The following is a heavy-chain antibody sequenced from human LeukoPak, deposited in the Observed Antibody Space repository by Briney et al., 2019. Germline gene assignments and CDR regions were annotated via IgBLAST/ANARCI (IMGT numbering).Heavy chain of an antibody. CDR1: GYTFTSYY. Sequence: ASVKVSCKASGYTFTSYYMHWVRQAPGQGLEWMGIINPSGGSTSCAQKFQGSVTMTRDTSTSTVYMELSSLRSDDTAVYFCARAAGNSAAYYFDYWGQGTLVTVSS. J-gene: IGHJ4*02. D-gene: IGHD4-23*01. V-gene: IGHV1-46*01. CDR2: INPSGGST. CDR3: ARAAGNSAAYYFDY.